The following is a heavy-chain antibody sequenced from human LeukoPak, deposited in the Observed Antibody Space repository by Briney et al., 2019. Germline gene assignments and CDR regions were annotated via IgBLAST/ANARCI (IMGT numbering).Heavy chain of an antibody. V-gene: IGHV4-38-2*01. D-gene: IGHD6-19*01. CDR3: AKNSSGSAFDV. Sequence: PSETLSLTCAVSGYSISSSDYWGWIRQPPGKGLEWIASIYYSGSTHYNPSLKSRVTISEDTSKRQFSLNVNSVTAADTAIYYCAKNSSGSAFDVWGQGTMVAVSS. CDR1: GYSISSSDY. J-gene: IGHJ3*01. CDR2: IYYSGST.